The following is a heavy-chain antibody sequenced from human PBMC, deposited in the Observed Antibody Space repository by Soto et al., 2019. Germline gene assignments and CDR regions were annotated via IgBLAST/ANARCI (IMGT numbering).Heavy chain of an antibody. D-gene: IGHD2-15*01. CDR2: INPDNGNT. CDR3: ARAIEVVSDPDY. CDR1: GYTFTSYG. V-gene: IGHV1-18*01. J-gene: IGHJ4*02. Sequence: ASVKVSCKASGYTFTSYGISWVRQAPGQGLEWLGWINPDNGNTNYAQHLQGRVSLTTDTSTSTAYMDLRSLRSEDTAVYYCARAIEVVSDPDYWGQGTLVTVSS.